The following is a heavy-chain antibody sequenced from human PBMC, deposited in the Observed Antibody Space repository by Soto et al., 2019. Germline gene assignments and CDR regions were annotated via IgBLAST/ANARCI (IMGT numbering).Heavy chain of an antibody. D-gene: IGHD4-4*01. J-gene: IGHJ4*02. Sequence: EASVKVSCKASGYTFTNYYMHWVRQAPGQGLEWMGVINPGGGYTSYAQKFQGRVTMTRDTSTSTVYMDLSSLRSEDTAVYYCATMRLSTAHLNNYWGQGTLVTVSS. CDR3: ATMRLSTAHLNNY. V-gene: IGHV1-46*01. CDR1: GYTFTNYY. CDR2: INPGGGYT.